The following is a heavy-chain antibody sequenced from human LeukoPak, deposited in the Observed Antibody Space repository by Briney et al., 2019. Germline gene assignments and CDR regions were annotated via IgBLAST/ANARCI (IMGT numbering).Heavy chain of an antibody. V-gene: IGHV1-69*02. J-gene: IGHJ5*02. CDR1: GGTFSSYT. CDR3: ARVDTARGGWFDP. D-gene: IGHD5-18*01. Sequence: SVKVSCKASGGTFSSYTISWVRQAPGQGLEWMGRIIPILGIANYAQKFQGRVTITADKSTSTAHMELSSLRSEDTAVYYCARVDTARGGWFDPWGQGTLVTVSS. CDR2: IIPILGIA.